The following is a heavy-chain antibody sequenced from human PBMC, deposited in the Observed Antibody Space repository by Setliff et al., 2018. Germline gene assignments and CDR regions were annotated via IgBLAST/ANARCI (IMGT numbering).Heavy chain of an antibody. J-gene: IGHJ6*02. V-gene: IGHV4-4*02. CDR3: ARSSYSGSYLNV. D-gene: IGHD1-26*01. CDR2: IYHSGST. CDR1: GGSISSSNW. Sequence: LSLTCAVSGGSISSSNWWSWVRQPPGKGLEWIGEIYHSGSTNYNPSLKSRVTISVDTSKNQFSLKLSSVTAADTAVYYCARSSYSGSYLNVWGQGTTVTVSS.